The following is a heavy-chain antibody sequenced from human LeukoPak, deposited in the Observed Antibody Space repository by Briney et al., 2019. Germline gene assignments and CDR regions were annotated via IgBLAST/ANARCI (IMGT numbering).Heavy chain of an antibody. CDR3: ARAKGDGYNYMHYYYGMDA. V-gene: IGHV1-2*06. CDR1: GYTFTGYY. J-gene: IGHJ6*02. CDR2: INPNSGGT. Sequence: ASVKVSCKASGYTFTGYYMHWVRQAPGQGLEWMGRINPNSGGTNYAQKFQGRVTMTRDTSISTAYMELSRLRSDDTAVYYCARAKGDGYNYMHYYYGMDAWGQGTTVTVSS. D-gene: IGHD5-24*01.